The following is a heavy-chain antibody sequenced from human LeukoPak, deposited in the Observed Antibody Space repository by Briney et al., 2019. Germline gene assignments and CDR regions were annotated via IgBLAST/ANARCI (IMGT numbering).Heavy chain of an antibody. CDR3: ARVRGYYSGYDQEGHLIDY. J-gene: IGHJ4*02. D-gene: IGHD5-12*01. CDR1: GGSISSSIW. V-gene: IGHV4-4*02. Sequence: SETLSLTCAVSGGSISSSIWWSWVRQPPGKGLEWIGEIYHSGSTNYNPSLKSRVTISVDKSKNQFSLKLSSVTAADTAVYYCARVRGYYSGYDQEGHLIDYWGQGTLVTVSS. CDR2: IYHSGST.